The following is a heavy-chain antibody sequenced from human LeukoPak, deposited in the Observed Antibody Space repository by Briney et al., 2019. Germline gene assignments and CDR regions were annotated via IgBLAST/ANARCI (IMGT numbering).Heavy chain of an antibody. CDR3: ARGYCSGGSCYLPPDY. V-gene: IGHV3-21*01. Sequence: GGSLRLSCAASGFTFSSYSMTWVRQAPRKGLEWVSSISSSSSYIYYADSVKGRFTISRDNAKNSLYLQMNSLRAEDTAVYYCARGYCSGGSCYLPPDYWGQGTLVTVSS. CDR1: GFTFSSYS. D-gene: IGHD2-15*01. CDR2: ISSSSSYI. J-gene: IGHJ4*02.